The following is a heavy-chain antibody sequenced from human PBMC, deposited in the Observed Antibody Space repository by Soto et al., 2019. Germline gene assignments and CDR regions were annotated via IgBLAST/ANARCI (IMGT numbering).Heavy chain of an antibody. J-gene: IGHJ4*02. D-gene: IGHD4-17*01. CDR2: ISDTSIDT. CDR3: APPDAKPFGDFVLDS. CDR1: RFTFGDYP. Sequence: GGSLRLSCVASRFTFGDYPMNWVRQAPGKGLEWVSGISDTSIDTYYADSVKGRFTISRDNSQSMLFLHMSSLRAEDTALYYCAPPDAKPFGDFVLDSWGQGTLVTVSS. V-gene: IGHV3-23*01.